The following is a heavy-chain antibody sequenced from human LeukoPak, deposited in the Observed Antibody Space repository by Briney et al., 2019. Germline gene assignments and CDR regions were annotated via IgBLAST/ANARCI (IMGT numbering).Heavy chain of an antibody. CDR1: GFTFSSYG. Sequence: PGGSLRLSCAASGFTFSSYGMHWVRQAPGKGLEWVAVIWYDGSNKYYADSVKGRFTISRGNSKNTLYLQMNSLRAEDTAVYYCARDPDLGYCTNGVCYYFDYWGQGTLVTVSS. CDR2: IWYDGSNK. D-gene: IGHD2-8*01. CDR3: ARDPDLGYCTNGVCYYFDY. J-gene: IGHJ4*02. V-gene: IGHV3-33*01.